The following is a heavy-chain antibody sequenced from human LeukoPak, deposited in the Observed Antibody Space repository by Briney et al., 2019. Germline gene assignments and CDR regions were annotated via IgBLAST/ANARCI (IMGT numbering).Heavy chain of an antibody. CDR1: GYRVTNYW. J-gene: IGHJ4*02. V-gene: IGHV5-51*01. Sequence: GESLKISCKGSGYRVTNYWIGWVRQMPGKGLEWMGIIYPGDSDTRYSPSFQGQVIISADKSISAAYLQWSSLKASDTAMYYCARGYCSGGSCYAFDYWGQGTLVTVSS. D-gene: IGHD2-15*01. CDR2: IYPGDSDT. CDR3: ARGYCSGGSCYAFDY.